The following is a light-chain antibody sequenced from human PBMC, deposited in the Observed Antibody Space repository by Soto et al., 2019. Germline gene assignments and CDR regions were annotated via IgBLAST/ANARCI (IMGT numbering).Light chain of an antibody. CDR1: QSVSSSY. J-gene: IGKJ3*01. V-gene: IGKV3-20*01. Sequence: EIVLTQSPGTLSLSPGERATLSCRASQSVSSSYLAWYQQKPGQAPRLLIYGASSRATCIPDRFSGSVSGTDFTLTISRLEPEDFAVYYCQQYGSSLFGPGTKVDIK. CDR3: QQYGSSL. CDR2: GAS.